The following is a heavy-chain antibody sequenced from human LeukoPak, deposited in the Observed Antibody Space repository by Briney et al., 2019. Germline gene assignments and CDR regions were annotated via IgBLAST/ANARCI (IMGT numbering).Heavy chain of an antibody. J-gene: IGHJ6*03. CDR1: GYTFTSYA. D-gene: IGHD3-10*01. CDR2: ISAYNGNT. Sequence: ASVKVSCKASGYTFTSYAMHWVRQAPGQGLEWMGWISAYNGNTKYTQKFQGRVTMTTDTSTSTAYMELRSLRSDDTAVYYCATYPSGIQSSDYYYYYYMDVWGKGTTVTISS. CDR3: ATYPSGIQSSDYYYYYYMDV. V-gene: IGHV1-18*01.